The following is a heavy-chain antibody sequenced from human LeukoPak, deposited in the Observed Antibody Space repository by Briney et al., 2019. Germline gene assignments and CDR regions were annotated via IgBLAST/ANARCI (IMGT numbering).Heavy chain of an antibody. V-gene: IGHV3-21*01. CDR1: GFTVSSNY. Sequence: GGSLRLSCAASGFTVSSNYMSWVRQAPGKGLEWVSSISGSNSYIYYADSVKGRFTISRDNAKNSLYLQMNSLRAEDTAVYYCARDLDSSWYNYYYMDVWGKGTTVTVSS. D-gene: IGHD6-13*01. CDR2: ISGSNSYI. CDR3: ARDLDSSWYNYYYMDV. J-gene: IGHJ6*03.